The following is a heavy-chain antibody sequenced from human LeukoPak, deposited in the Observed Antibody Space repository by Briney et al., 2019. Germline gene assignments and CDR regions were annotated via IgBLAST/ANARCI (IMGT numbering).Heavy chain of an antibody. CDR3: TRSDCSSGRCPGFDN. CDR2: TYYRSKWFI. Sequence: SQTLSLTCLISGDSVSSNTATWNWIRQSPSRGLEWLGRTYYRSKWFINYAPFVKSRIIINPDTPKNQVSLQLNSVTPEDTAVYYCTRSDCSSGRCPGFDNWGQGTLVTVSS. V-gene: IGHV6-1*01. D-gene: IGHD6-19*01. J-gene: IGHJ4*02. CDR1: GDSVSSNTAT.